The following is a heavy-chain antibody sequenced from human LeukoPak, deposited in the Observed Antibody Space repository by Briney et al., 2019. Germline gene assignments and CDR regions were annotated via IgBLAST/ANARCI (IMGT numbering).Heavy chain of an antibody. CDR2: ISGSGGNT. CDR3: ARVLRYCSGGNCYSGGLGYMDV. D-gene: IGHD2-15*01. J-gene: IGHJ6*03. Sequence: GGSLRLSCATSGFTFSSYGMHWVRQTPGKGLEWVSGISGSGGNTYYTDSVKGRFTISRDNTKNTLYLQMNSLRAEDTAVYYCARVLRYCSGGNCYSGGLGYMDVWGKGTTVTISS. V-gene: IGHV3-23*01. CDR1: GFTFSSYG.